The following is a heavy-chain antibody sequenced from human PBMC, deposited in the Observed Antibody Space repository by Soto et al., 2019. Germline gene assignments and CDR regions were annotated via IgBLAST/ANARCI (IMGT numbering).Heavy chain of an antibody. D-gene: IGHD2-2*01. V-gene: IGHV5-51*01. J-gene: IGHJ6*03. CDR2: IYPGDSDT. CDR3: ARHGGDCSSTSCYTNYSYYYMDV. CDR1: GYSFTSYW. Sequence: PGDSLKISCKGSGYSFTSYWIGWVRQMPGKGLEWMGIIYPGDSDTRYSPSFQGQVTISADKSISTAYLQWSSLKASDTAMYYCARHGGDCSSTSCYTNYSYYYMDVWGKGTTVTVSS.